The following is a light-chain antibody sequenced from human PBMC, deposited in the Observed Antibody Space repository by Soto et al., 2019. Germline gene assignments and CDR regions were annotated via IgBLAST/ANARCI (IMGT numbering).Light chain of an antibody. CDR2: GAS. Sequence: EIVLTQSPATLSLSPGERATLSCRASQSVSSSYLAWYQQKPGQAPRLLIYGASSRATGIPARFRGSGSGTDFPLTISSLEPEDVAVYYCQQYDSSLGLTFGGGTKVEIK. CDR3: QQYDSSLGLT. J-gene: IGKJ4*01. CDR1: QSVSSSY. V-gene: IGKV3-20*01.